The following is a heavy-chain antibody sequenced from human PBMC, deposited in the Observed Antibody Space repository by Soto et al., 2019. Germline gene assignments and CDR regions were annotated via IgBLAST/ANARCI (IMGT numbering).Heavy chain of an antibody. CDR3: ARETYYYDTSGYAHAFDI. CDR2: ISYDGSNK. D-gene: IGHD3-22*01. Sequence: GGSLRLSCAASGFTFSSYAMHWVRQAPGKGLEWVAVISYDGSNKYYADSVKGRFTISRDNSKNSLYLQMNSLRADDTAVHYCARETYYYDTSGYAHAFDIWGQGTMVTVSS. J-gene: IGHJ3*02. V-gene: IGHV3-30-3*01. CDR1: GFTFSSYA.